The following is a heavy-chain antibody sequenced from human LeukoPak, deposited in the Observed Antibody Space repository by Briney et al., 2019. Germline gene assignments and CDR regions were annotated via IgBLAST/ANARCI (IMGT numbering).Heavy chain of an antibody. V-gene: IGHV3-74*01. CDR1: GFTFTTYW. CDR2: INRDGSTP. Sequence: PGGSLRLSCAASGFTFTTYWMHWVRQAPGKGLVWVSGINRDGSTPIYADSVKGRFTISRDNVNNPLYLQMNSLRAEETAVYYGARDFYTGYYWGQGTLVTVSS. CDR3: ARDFYTGYY. J-gene: IGHJ4*02. D-gene: IGHD3-16*01.